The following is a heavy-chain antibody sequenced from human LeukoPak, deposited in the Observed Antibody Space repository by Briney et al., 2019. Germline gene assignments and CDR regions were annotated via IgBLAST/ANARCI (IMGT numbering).Heavy chain of an antibody. J-gene: IGHJ4*02. CDR1: GGSISSSSYY. CDR2: TYYSGST. CDR3: ARSRFLEWLSMGY. V-gene: IGHV4-39*01. Sequence: SETLSLTCTVSGGSISSSSYYWGWIRQPPGKGLEWIGSTYYSGSTYYNPSLKSRVTISVDTSKNQFSLKLSSVAAADTAVYYCARSRFLEWLSMGYWGQGTLVTVSS. D-gene: IGHD3-3*01.